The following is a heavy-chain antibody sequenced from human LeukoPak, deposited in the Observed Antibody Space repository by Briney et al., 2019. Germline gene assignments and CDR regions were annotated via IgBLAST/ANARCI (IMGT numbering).Heavy chain of an antibody. CDR1: GFTFSDYY. Sequence: PGGSLRLSCAASGFTFSDYYMNWIRQAPGKGLEWVSCISSSGSTISYADSVKGRFTVSRDNAKNSLYLQMSSLRAEDTAVYYCARSILPAANAIDYWGQGTLVTVSS. CDR2: ISSSGSTI. J-gene: IGHJ4*02. CDR3: ARSILPAANAIDY. D-gene: IGHD2-2*01. V-gene: IGHV3-11*04.